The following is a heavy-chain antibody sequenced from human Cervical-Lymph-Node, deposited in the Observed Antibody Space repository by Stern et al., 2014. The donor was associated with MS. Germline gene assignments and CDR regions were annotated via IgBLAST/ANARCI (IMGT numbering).Heavy chain of an antibody. V-gene: IGHV1-2*06. J-gene: IGHJ6*02. CDR1: GYTFNAYY. CDR3: ARVTRHFENRLYFGMDV. CDR2: INPNSGET. D-gene: IGHD1-14*01. Sequence: QVQLQQSAAEVKKPGASVKVSCEASGYTFNAYYINWVRQAPGRGLEWMGRINPNSGETKYAKKFQGRVTMTRDTSNTAYMELSRVTSDDTAVFYCARVTRHFENRLYFGMDVWGQGTTVTVSS.